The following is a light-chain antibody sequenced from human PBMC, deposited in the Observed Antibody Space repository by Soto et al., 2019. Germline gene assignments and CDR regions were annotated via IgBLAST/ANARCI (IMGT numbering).Light chain of an antibody. CDR3: CSYAGSGTDNYV. Sequence: QSVLTQPPSVSGAPGQRVTISCTGSSSNIGAPYDVHWYQQLPGTAPKLLIFVDTSRPSGVPDRFSGSRSGTSASLAITGLQAEDEADYYCCSYAGSGTDNYVFGSGTKVTVL. CDR1: SSNIGAPYD. J-gene: IGLJ1*01. V-gene: IGLV1-40*01. CDR2: VDT.